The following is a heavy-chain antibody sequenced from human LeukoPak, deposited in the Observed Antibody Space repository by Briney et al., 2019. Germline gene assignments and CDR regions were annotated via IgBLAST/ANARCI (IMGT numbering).Heavy chain of an antibody. CDR3: ARDLGSASYYYYLDV. D-gene: IGHD5-12*01. J-gene: IGHJ6*03. CDR1: GFTFSSHW. V-gene: IGHV3-74*01. Sequence: GGSLRLSCAASGFTFSSHWMHWVRQAPGKGLVWVSRINSGGRSTTYADSVKGRFTISRDNAKNTLYLQMNSLRAEDTAVYYCARDLGSASYYYYLDVWGKGTTVTVSS. CDR2: INSGGRST.